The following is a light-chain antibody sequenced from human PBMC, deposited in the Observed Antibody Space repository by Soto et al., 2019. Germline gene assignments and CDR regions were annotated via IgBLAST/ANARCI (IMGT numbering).Light chain of an antibody. J-gene: IGKJ1*01. V-gene: IGKV1-5*01. CDR2: DAS. Sequence: DIQMTQFPSTLYASVGDRVTITCRANQEMGNWLAWYQQKPGKAPKLLIYDASNLESGVPSRFSGSGSGTEFTLTISSLQPDDFATYYCQHYNSYAQTFGQGNKVEIK. CDR1: QEMGNW. CDR3: QHYNSYAQT.